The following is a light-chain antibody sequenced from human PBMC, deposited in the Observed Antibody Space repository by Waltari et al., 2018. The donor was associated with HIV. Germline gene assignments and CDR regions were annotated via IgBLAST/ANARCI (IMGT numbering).Light chain of an antibody. Sequence: QSVLTQPPSASGTPGQRVTISCSGRRSNIGSNSVSWYQQLPGTATRLLIFKNNQRPSGVPDRFSGSKSGTSASLAISGLQSEDEADYYCAAWDDNLNGLFGGGTKLTVL. CDR2: KNN. CDR1: RSNIGSNS. CDR3: AAWDDNLNGL. J-gene: IGLJ3*02. V-gene: IGLV1-44*01.